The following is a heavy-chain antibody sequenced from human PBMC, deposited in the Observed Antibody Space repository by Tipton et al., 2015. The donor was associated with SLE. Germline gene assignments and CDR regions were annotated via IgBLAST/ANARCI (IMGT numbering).Heavy chain of an antibody. V-gene: IGHV4-34*01. Sequence: TLSLTCAVYGGSFSGYYWSWIRQPPGKGLEWIGEINHCGSTNYNPSIKSRVTISVDTSKNQFSLKLSSVTAADTAVYYCARGPDTIQGTFQHWGQGTLVTVSS. CDR1: GGSFSGYY. J-gene: IGHJ1*01. CDR2: INHCGST. CDR3: ARGPDTIQGTFQH. D-gene: IGHD3-3*01.